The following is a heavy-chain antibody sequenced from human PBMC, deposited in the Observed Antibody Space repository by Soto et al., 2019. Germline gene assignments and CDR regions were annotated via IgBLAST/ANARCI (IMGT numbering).Heavy chain of an antibody. CDR2: ISGSGGST. D-gene: IGHD1-7*01. Sequence: PGGSLRLSCAASGFTFSSYAMSWVRQAPGKGLEWVSAISGSGGSTYYADSVKGRFTISRDNSKNTLYLQMNSLRAEDTAVYYXXXXXXGTTLYAERRPYYYYGMDVWGQGTTVTVSS. V-gene: IGHV3-23*01. CDR1: GFTFSSYA. J-gene: IGHJ6*02. CDR3: XXXXXGTTLYAERRPYYYYGMDV.